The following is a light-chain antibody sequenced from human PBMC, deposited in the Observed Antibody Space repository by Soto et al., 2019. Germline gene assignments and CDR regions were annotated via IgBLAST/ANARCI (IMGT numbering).Light chain of an antibody. CDR2: KVS. CDR3: SSYTSSSTLYYV. V-gene: IGLV2-14*01. CDR1: SSDVGGYNY. J-gene: IGLJ1*01. Sequence: QSALTQPASVSGSPGQSITISCTGTSSDVGGYNYVSWYQQHPGKAPKLMIYKVSNRPSGVSNRFSGSKSGNTASLTISGLQAEDEADYYCSSYTSSSTLYYVFGTGTKVTVL.